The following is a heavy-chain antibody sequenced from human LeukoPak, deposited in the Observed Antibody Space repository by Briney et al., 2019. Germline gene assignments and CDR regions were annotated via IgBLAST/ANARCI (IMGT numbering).Heavy chain of an antibody. CDR1: GYTFIDYD. D-gene: IGHD6-19*01. J-gene: IGHJ4*02. CDR3: ARGSGWSSGYFDY. Sequence: ASVKVSCKGSGYTFIDYDINWVRQAPGQGLEWLGWMNPNSGNTGYAQNVQGRVTMTRDISISTAYLELSSLRSEDTAVYFCARGSGWSSGYFDYWGQGTLVTVSS. V-gene: IGHV1-8*01. CDR2: MNPNSGNT.